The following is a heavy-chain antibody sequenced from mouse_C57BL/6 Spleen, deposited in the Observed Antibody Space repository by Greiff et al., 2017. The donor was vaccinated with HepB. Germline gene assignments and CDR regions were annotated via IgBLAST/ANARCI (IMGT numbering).Heavy chain of an antibody. D-gene: IGHD2-5*01. V-gene: IGHV1-64*01. Sequence: QVQLQQSGAELVKPGASVKLSCKASGYTFTSYWMHWVKQRPGQGLEWIGMIHPNSGSTNYNEKFKSKATLTVDKSSSTAYMQLSSLTSEDSAVYYCARRRYSNYGFAYWGQGTLVTVSA. CDR1: GYTFTSYW. CDR3: ARRRYSNYGFAY. J-gene: IGHJ3*01. CDR2: IHPNSGST.